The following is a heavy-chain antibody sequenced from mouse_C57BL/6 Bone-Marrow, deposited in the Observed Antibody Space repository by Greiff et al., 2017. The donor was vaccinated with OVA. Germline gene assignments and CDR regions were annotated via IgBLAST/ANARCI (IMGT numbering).Heavy chain of an antibody. CDR1: GFSLTSYG. J-gene: IGHJ3*01. V-gene: IGHV2-5*01. Sequence: VQGVESGPGLVQPSQCLSITCTASGFSLTSYGVHWVRQSPGKGLEWLGVIWSGGSTDYNTAFESRLSNTKDNAKSQVFLKMNSLQTDDTAIYYCAKNERAWFAYWGQGTLVTVSA. CDR2: IWSGGST. CDR3: AKNERAWFAY.